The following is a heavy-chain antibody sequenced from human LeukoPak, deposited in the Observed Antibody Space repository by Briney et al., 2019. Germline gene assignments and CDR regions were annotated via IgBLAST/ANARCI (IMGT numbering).Heavy chain of an antibody. D-gene: IGHD5-18*01. V-gene: IGHV1-18*01. CDR1: GYTFTSYG. J-gene: IGHJ4*02. CDR2: ISAYNGNT. CDR3: AARTDTAMVTIDY. Sequence: ASVKVSCKASGYTFTSYGISWVRQAPGQGLEWMGWISAYNGNTNYAQKLQGRVTMTTDTSTSTAYMELSSLRSEDTAVYYCAARTDTAMVTIDYWGQGTLVTVSS.